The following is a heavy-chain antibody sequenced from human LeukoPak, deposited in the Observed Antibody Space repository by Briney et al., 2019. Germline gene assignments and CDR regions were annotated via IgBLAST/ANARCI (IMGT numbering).Heavy chain of an antibody. CDR2: ITNDGSST. Sequence: GGSLRLSCAASGLTFSSHWMHWVRQAPGKGLVWVSRITNDGSSTTYADSVKGRFTISRDNAKNMLYLQVNSLRAEDTAVYYCARTKIGGFDYWGQGTLVTVSS. J-gene: IGHJ4*02. D-gene: IGHD3-10*01. CDR1: GLTFSSHW. CDR3: ARTKIGGFDY. V-gene: IGHV3-74*01.